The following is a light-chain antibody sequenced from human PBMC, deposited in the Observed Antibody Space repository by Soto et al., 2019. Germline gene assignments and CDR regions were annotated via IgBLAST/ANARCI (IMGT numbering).Light chain of an antibody. CDR3: QQHGQWPIT. V-gene: IGKV3D-15*01. J-gene: IGKJ5*01. Sequence: EIVMTQSPATVSVSPGERATLSCRASQSVNSNYLAWYQQKHGQAPRLIIYDAYNRATGIPPRFSGSGSGTELTITISSLQPEDFETYYCQQHGQWPITFGQGTRRDIK. CDR2: DAY. CDR1: QSVNSN.